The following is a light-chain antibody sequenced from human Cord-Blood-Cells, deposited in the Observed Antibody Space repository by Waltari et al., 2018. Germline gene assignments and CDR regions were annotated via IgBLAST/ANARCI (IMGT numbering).Light chain of an antibody. V-gene: IGLV2-11*01. J-gene: IGLJ3*02. CDR1: SIYVGGYNY. CDR3: CSYAGSYTFEV. Sequence: QSALTQPRPVSGSPGKSVPILCTGTSIYVGGYNYVSWYQQHPGKAPKLMSYDVSKRPSGVPDRFSGSKSGNTASLTISGLQTEDEADYYCCSYAGSYTFEVFGGGTKLTVL. CDR2: DVS.